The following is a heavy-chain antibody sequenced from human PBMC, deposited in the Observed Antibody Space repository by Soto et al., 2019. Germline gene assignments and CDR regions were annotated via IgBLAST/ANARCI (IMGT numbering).Heavy chain of an antibody. V-gene: IGHV1-69*01. J-gene: IGHJ6*02. CDR1: GGTFSSYA. CDR3: AMLSGSQVSKYNGMDV. CDR2: IIPIFGTA. D-gene: IGHD3-10*01. Sequence: QVQLVQSGAEVKKPGSSVKVSCKASGGTFSSYAISWVRQAPGQGLEWMGGIIPIFGTANYAQKFQGRVTITADESTSTAYMEMRSLRSEDTAVYYCAMLSGSQVSKYNGMDVWGQGTTVTVSS.